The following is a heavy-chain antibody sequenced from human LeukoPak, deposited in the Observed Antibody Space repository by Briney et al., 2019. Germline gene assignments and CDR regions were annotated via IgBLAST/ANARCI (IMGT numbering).Heavy chain of an antibody. CDR1: GYSISSGYY. CDR2: LSHSGST. CDR3: ARALRGVLRYFDWLLFDY. V-gene: IGHV4-38-2*02. D-gene: IGHD3-9*01. Sequence: SETLSLTCTVSGYSISSGYYWGWIRQPPGKGLQWIGSLSHSGSTNYNPSLKSRVTISVDTSKNQFSLKLSSVTAADTAVYYCARALRGVLRYFDWLLFDYWGQGTLVTVSS. J-gene: IGHJ4*02.